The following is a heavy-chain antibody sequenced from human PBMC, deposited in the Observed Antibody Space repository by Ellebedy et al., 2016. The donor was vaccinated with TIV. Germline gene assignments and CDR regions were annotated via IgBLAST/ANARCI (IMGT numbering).Heavy chain of an antibody. D-gene: IGHD6-19*01. CDR2: IRSKANSYAT. CDR1: GFTFSGSA. Sequence: GGSLRLSXAASGFTFSGSAMHWVRQASGKGLEWVGRIRSKANSYATAYAASVKGRFTISRDDSKNTAYLQMNSLKTEDTAVYYCTRHEPGWYYFDYWGQGTLVTVSS. CDR3: TRHEPGWYYFDY. V-gene: IGHV3-73*01. J-gene: IGHJ4*02.